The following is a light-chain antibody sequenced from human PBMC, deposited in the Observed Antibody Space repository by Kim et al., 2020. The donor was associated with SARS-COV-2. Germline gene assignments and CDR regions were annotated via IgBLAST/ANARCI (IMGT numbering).Light chain of an antibody. Sequence: PGQTARTTCSGDALSKHYAYWYQQRTGQAPVLVISKKRERPSGMAERFGGSGSGTRVTLTITGVQAEVEADYYCQSVGSSGSYVVFGGGTQLTVL. J-gene: IGLJ2*01. CDR2: KKR. V-gene: IGLV3-25*03. CDR1: ALSKHY. CDR3: QSVGSSGSYVV.